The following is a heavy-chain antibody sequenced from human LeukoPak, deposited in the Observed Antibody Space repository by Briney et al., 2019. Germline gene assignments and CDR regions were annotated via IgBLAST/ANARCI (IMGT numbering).Heavy chain of an antibody. CDR2: ISGSGGST. Sequence: GGSLRLSCAASGFTFSSYAMSWVRQAPGKGLEWVSAISGSGGSTYYADSVKGRFIISRDNSKNTLYLQMNSLRAEDTAVYYCARGYGVQYYFDYWGQGTLVTVSS. V-gene: IGHV3-23*01. CDR1: GFTFSSYA. CDR3: ARGYGVQYYFDY. J-gene: IGHJ4*02. D-gene: IGHD4-17*01.